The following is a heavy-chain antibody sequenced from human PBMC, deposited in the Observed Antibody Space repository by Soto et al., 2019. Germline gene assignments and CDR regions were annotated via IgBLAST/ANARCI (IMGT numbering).Heavy chain of an antibody. V-gene: IGHV1-69*13. CDR1: GGTFSSYA. J-gene: IGHJ3*02. CDR3: ARDWGMDDRCCAFDI. CDR2: IIPIFGTA. D-gene: IGHD3-16*01. Sequence: GASVKVSCKASGGTFSSYAISWVRQAPGQGLEWMGGIIPIFGTANYAQKFQGRVTITADESTSTAYMELSSLRSEDTAVYYCARDWGMDDRCCAFDIWGQGTMVTVSS.